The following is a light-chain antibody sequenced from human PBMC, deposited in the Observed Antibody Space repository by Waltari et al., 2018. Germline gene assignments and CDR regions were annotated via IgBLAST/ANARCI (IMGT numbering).Light chain of an antibody. CDR2: AAS. Sequence: RMTQSPSSLAASVGDRVTIACRASQSISDYLNWYQQKPGKAPKVLIHAASNLESEVPSRSSGSGSGTDFTLTISSLQPEDFATYYCQQSYSTPITFGGGTKVEIK. V-gene: IGKV1-39*01. J-gene: IGKJ4*01. CDR1: QSISDY. CDR3: QQSYSTPIT.